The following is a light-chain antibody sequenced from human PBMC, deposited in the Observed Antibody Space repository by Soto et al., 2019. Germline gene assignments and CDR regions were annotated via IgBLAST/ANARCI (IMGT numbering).Light chain of an antibody. CDR2: VAS. Sequence: EILMTQSPATLSVSPGERATLSCRASQSVSSNLAWYQQKPGQAPRLLIYVASTRATGIPARFSGSGSRTEFTLTISSLQSEDFAVCYCQQYDNWPFTFGPGTKVDI. J-gene: IGKJ3*01. CDR1: QSVSSN. V-gene: IGKV3D-15*01. CDR3: QQYDNWPFT.